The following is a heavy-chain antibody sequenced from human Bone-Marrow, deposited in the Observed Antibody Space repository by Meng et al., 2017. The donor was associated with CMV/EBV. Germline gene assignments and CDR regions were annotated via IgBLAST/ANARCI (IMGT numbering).Heavy chain of an antibody. V-gene: IGHV3-7*01. J-gene: IGHJ2*01. Sequence: LSCAASGFTFGGYWWRWVRQAPGKGLEWVANIKQDGSEKYYVDSVKGRFTISRDNAKNSLYLQMNSLRAEDTAVYYCARLGGGWYFDLWGRGTLVTVSS. CDR2: IKQDGSEK. CDR3: ARLGGGWYFDL. D-gene: IGHD3-10*01. CDR1: GFTFGGYW.